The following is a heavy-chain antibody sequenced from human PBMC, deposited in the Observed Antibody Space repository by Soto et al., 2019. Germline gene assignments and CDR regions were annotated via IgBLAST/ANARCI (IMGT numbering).Heavy chain of an antibody. V-gene: IGHV1-2*04. CDR3: ARGGSLWFGGLSAYYYGMDV. Sequence: GASVKVSCKASGYTFTGYYMHWVRQAPGQGLEWMGWINPNSGGTNYAQKFQGWVTMTRDTSISTAYMELSRLRSDDTAVYYCARGGSLWFGGLSAYYYGMDVWGQGTTVTVSS. CDR1: GYTFTGYY. D-gene: IGHD3-10*01. J-gene: IGHJ6*02. CDR2: INPNSGGT.